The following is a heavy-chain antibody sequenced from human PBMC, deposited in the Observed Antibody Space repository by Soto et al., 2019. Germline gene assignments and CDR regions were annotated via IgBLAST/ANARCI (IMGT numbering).Heavy chain of an antibody. CDR2: FNPNSGDT. CDR1: GYIFTAYS. J-gene: IGHJ4*02. CDR3: AREASAVISLDY. D-gene: IGHD6-19*01. V-gene: IGHV1-2*02. Sequence: ASVKVSCKASGYIFTAYSMHWVRQAPGQGLEWVGWFNPNSGDTIYAQKFQGRVTLTGDTSISTAYMEPYSLTSDDTAVYYCAREASAVISLDYWGQGTLVTVSS.